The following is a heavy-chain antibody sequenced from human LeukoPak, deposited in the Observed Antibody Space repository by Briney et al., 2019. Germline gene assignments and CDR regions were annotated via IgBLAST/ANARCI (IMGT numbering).Heavy chain of an antibody. CDR2: IRGSGSGGGT. V-gene: IGHV3-23*01. Sequence: TGGSLRLSCTASGFTFSAYAMMWVRQAPGKGPEWVSAIRGSGSGGGTLYADSVKGRFTISRGNSKYTLFLQMNSLRAEDTAVYYCARDPNGDYIGAFDMWGPGTMVTVSS. CDR3: ARDPNGDYIGAFDM. D-gene: IGHD4-17*01. J-gene: IGHJ3*02. CDR1: GFTFSAYA.